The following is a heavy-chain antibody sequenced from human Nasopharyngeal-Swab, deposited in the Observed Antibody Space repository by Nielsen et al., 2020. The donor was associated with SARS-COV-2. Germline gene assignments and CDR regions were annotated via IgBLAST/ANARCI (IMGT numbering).Heavy chain of an antibody. CDR2: IYSGGST. J-gene: IGHJ4*02. CDR3: ARGRAAGNDY. V-gene: IGHV3-53*01. D-gene: IGHD6-13*01. Sequence: GESLKISCAASGFTVSSNYMSWVRQAPGKGLEWVSVIYSGGSTYYADSVKGRFTISRDNSKNTLYLQMNSLRAEDTAVYYCARGRAAGNDYWGQGTLVTVSS. CDR1: GFTVSSNY.